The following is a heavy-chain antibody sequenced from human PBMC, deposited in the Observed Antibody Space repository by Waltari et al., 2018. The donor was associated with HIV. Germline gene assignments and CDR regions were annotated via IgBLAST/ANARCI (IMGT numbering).Heavy chain of an antibody. V-gene: IGHV1-18*01. J-gene: IGHJ5*02. CDR3: ARVGAHIVVVPAAMYHWFDP. Sequence: QVQLVQSGAEVKKPGASVKVSCKASGYTFTSYGISWVRQAPGQGLEWMGWISAYNGNTNYAQKLQGRVTMTTDTSTSTAYMELRSLRSDDTAVYYCARVGAHIVVVPAAMYHWFDPWGQGTLVTVSS. CDR1: GYTFTSYG. D-gene: IGHD2-2*01. CDR2: ISAYNGNT.